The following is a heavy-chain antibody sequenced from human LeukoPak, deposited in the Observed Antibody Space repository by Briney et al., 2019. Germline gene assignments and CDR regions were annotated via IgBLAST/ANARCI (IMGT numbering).Heavy chain of an antibody. CDR1: GFTFSSYA. D-gene: IGHD2-21*02. V-gene: IGHV3-30-3*01. Sequence: GSLRLSCAASGFTFSSYAMHWVRQAPGKGLEWVAVISYDGSNKYYADSVKGRFTISRDNSKNTLYLQMNSLRAEDTAVYYCARAYCGGDCYDAFDIWGQGTMVTVSS. CDR3: ARAYCGGDCYDAFDI. CDR2: ISYDGSNK. J-gene: IGHJ3*02.